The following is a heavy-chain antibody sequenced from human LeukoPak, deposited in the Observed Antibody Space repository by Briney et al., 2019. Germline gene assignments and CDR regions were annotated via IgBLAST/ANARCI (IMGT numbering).Heavy chain of an antibody. CDR1: GFTFSSYG. CDR3: AKPYCSGGSCYSYYYYMDV. CDR2: IWYDGSNK. J-gene: IGHJ6*03. Sequence: GGSLRLSCAASGFTFSSYGMHWVRQAPGKGLEWVAVIWYDGSNKYYADSVKGRFTISRDNSKNTLYLQMNSLRAEDTAVYYCAKPYCSGGSCYSYYYYMDVWGKGTTVTVSS. V-gene: IGHV3-33*06. D-gene: IGHD2-15*01.